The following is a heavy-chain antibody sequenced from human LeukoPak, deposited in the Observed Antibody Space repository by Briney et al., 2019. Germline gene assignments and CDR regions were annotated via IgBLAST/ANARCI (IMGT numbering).Heavy chain of an antibody. CDR2: IRSKADGGTT. J-gene: IGHJ4*02. Sequence: GGALRLSCTASGFTFCAYAMSWGRQAPGKGLEWGGFIRSKADGGTTEYAASVKGRFTTSRDDSNSLAYLKMNSLKTEDTAVYYCTRVQKNYDILTGSGYFDYWGQGTLVTVSS. D-gene: IGHD3-9*01. V-gene: IGHV3-49*04. CDR1: GFTFCAYA. CDR3: TRVQKNYDILTGSGYFDY.